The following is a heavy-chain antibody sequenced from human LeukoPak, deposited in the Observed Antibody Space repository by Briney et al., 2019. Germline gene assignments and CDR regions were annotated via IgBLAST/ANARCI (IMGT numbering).Heavy chain of an antibody. Sequence: SETLSLTCTVSGGSISSYYWSWIRQAPGKGLEWIGYINYRGRTNYDPSLKSRVTISVDTSKNQFSLKLSSVTAADTAVYYCAASGYSAYRGDYWGQGTLVTVSA. CDR2: INYRGRT. J-gene: IGHJ4*02. D-gene: IGHD5-12*01. V-gene: IGHV4-59*01. CDR3: AASGYSAYRGDY. CDR1: GGSISSYY.